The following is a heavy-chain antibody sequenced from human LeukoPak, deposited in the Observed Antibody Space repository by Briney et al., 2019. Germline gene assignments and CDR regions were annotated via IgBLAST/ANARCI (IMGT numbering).Heavy chain of an antibody. J-gene: IGHJ4*02. D-gene: IGHD6-19*01. V-gene: IGHV3-53*01. CDR2: LYSGGTT. Sequence: GGSLRLSCAACGITVSSNYMTWVRQAPGKGLEWVSVLYSGGTTYHADSVKGRFTISRDNSKNTLYLQMDSLRVEDTAVYYCARDPPGIRVPGVWGQGTLVTVSS. CDR1: GITVSSNY. CDR3: ARDPPGIRVPGV.